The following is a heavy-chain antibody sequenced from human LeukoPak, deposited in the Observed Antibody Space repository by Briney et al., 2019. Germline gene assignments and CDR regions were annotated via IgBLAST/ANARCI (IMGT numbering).Heavy chain of an antibody. D-gene: IGHD3-10*01. CDR3: ARVYYYGSGSLAHYYYYYMDV. V-gene: IGHV1-18*01. CDR2: ISAYNGNT. Sequence: ASVKVSCKASGYTFTSYSISWVRLTPGQGLEWMGWISAYNGNTNYAQKLQGRVTMTTDTSTSTAYMELRSLRSDDTAVYYCARVYYYGSGSLAHYYYYYMDVWGKGTTVTVSS. CDR1: GYTFTSYS. J-gene: IGHJ6*03.